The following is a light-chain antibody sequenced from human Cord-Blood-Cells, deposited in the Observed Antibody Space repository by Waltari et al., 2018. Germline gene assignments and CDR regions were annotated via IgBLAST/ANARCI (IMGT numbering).Light chain of an antibody. CDR1: SSDVGGYNY. CDR2: GVS. Sequence: QSALTQPASVSGSPGQSITISCTGTSSDVGGYNYVSWYQQHPGKAPKLMIYGVSKRPSGVSNRFSGSKSGKPASLTISGLQAEDEADYYCSSYTSSSPWVFGGGTKLTVL. V-gene: IGLV2-14*01. CDR3: SSYTSSSPWV. J-gene: IGLJ3*02.